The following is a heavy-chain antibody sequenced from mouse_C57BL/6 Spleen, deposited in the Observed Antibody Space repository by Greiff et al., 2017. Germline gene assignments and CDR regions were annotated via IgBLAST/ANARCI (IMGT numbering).Heavy chain of an antibody. D-gene: IGHD2-4*01. CDR3: ARGDYAWFAY. Sequence: EVQLQQSGAELVRPGASVKLSCTASGFNIKDDYMHWVKQRPEQGLEWIGWIDPENGDTEYASKFKSKATLTVDKPSSTAYMQLSSLTSEDSAVYYCARGDYAWFAYWGQGTLVTVSA. CDR2: IDPENGDT. J-gene: IGHJ3*01. V-gene: IGHV14-4*01. CDR1: GFNIKDDY.